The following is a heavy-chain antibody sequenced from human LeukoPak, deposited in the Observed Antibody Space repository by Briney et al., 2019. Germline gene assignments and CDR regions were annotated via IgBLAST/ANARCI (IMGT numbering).Heavy chain of an antibody. V-gene: IGHV4-59*01. D-gene: IGHD6-19*01. Sequence: SETLSLTCTVSGGSISSYYWSWIRQPPGKGLEWIGYIYYSGGTNYNPSLKSRVTISVDTSKNQFSLKLSSVTAADTAVYYCARVRGYSSGWYPAWGQGTLVTASS. CDR2: IYYSGGT. J-gene: IGHJ5*02. CDR1: GGSISSYY. CDR3: ARVRGYSSGWYPA.